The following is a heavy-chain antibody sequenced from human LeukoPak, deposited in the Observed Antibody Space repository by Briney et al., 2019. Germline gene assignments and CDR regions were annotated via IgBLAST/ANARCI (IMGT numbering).Heavy chain of an antibody. CDR3: ARRRLLSGGYCSSTSCYAGGYYFDY. CDR1: GFTFSSYG. V-gene: IGHV3-23*01. D-gene: IGHD2-2*01. J-gene: IGHJ4*02. Sequence: GGSLRLSCAASGFTFSSYGMSWVRQAPGKGLEWVSAISGSGGSTYYADSVKGRFTISRDNSKNTLYLQMNSLRAEDTAVYYCARRRLLSGGYCSSTSCYAGGYYFDYWGQGTLVTVSS. CDR2: ISGSGGST.